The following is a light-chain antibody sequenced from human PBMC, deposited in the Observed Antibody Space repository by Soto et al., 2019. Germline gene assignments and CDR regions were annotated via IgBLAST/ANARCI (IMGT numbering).Light chain of an antibody. Sequence: DIQLTQSPSFLSAAVGDRVTISCRASQGISNYSGWYQQKPGKAPKLVINAASTLQSGVPSRFSGSGSGTEFTLTISSLQPEDFATHYCQQFYDYPITFGQGTRLEIK. V-gene: IGKV1-9*01. CDR1: QGISNY. CDR2: AAS. CDR3: QQFYDYPIT. J-gene: IGKJ5*01.